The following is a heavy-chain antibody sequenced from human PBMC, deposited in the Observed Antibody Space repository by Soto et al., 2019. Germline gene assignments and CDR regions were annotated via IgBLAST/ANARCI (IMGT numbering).Heavy chain of an antibody. CDR3: ARGSHFDFSSGYADSFDV. CDR1: GGSFSGYY. J-gene: IGHJ3*01. D-gene: IGHD3-3*01. V-gene: IGHV4-34*01. Sequence: SETVSLTCAVYGGSFSGYYWGRFRQPPGKGLEWIGEVKHSGNINYNPSLKTRLTVSVDTSKNQFSLKLSSMTAADTAMYYCARGSHFDFSSGYADSFDVWGQGTMVTVSS. CDR2: VKHSGNI.